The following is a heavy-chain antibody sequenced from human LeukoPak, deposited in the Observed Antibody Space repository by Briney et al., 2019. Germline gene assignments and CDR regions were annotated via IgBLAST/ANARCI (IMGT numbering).Heavy chain of an antibody. CDR3: ARSSGPNSITVFGVVTPKLAY. CDR1: GFIFSNYA. V-gene: IGHV3-30-3*01. CDR2: IAADGSIN. D-gene: IGHD3-3*01. J-gene: IGHJ4*02. Sequence: GGSLRLSCAASGFIFSNYAMSWVSQAPGKGLERVAFIAADGSINHYAASVKGRFTISRENSKSTLFVQMHSLRPEDTAVYYCARSSGPNSITVFGVVTPKLAYWGQGTLVTVSS.